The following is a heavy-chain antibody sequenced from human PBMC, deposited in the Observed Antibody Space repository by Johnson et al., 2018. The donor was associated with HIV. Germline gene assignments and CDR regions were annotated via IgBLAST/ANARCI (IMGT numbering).Heavy chain of an antibody. D-gene: IGHD1-26*01. Sequence: VQLVESGGGVVRPGGSLRLSCVASGFTFDDYGMSWVRQVPGKGLEWVSGIDWNGGRQGYADSVKGRSTISRDNAKNSLSLQMNSLRAEDTAVYYCARGAANDAFDIWGQGTMVTVSS. V-gene: IGHV3-20*04. J-gene: IGHJ3*02. CDR1: GFTFDDYG. CDR2: IDWNGGRQ. CDR3: ARGAANDAFDI.